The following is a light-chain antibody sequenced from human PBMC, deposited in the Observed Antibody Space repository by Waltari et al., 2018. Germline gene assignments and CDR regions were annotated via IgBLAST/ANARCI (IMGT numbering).Light chain of an antibody. V-gene: IGKV4-1*01. CDR3: QQYYSTPLT. CDR1: ESVLYSSNNKNH. CDR2: WAS. J-gene: IGKJ4*01. Sequence: DIVMTQSPESLAVSLGARATINCKSSESVLYSSNNKNHLAWYQQKPGQPPKLLLHWASTRKSGVPDRFSGSGSETDFTLTVTSLQAEDAAVYYCQQYYSTPLTFGGGTRVEI.